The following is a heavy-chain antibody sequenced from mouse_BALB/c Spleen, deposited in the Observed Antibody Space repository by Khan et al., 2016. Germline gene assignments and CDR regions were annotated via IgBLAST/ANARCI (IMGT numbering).Heavy chain of an antibody. J-gene: IGHJ2*01. CDR1: GYTFTTYT. V-gene: IGHV1-4*01. D-gene: IGHD4-1*01. CDR3: ARSPGAGFDY. Sequence: QVQLQQSGAELARPGASVKMSCKASGYTFTTYTMHWVVQRPGQGLEWIGYINPNSDYTNYDQRFKDKASLTVDKSSSTAYMQLSSLTSEDSAVYYCARSPGAGFDYWGQGTTLTVSS. CDR2: INPNSDYT.